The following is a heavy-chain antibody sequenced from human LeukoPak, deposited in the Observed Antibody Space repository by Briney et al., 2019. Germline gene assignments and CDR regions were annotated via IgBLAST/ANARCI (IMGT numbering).Heavy chain of an antibody. Sequence: GGSLRLSCAASGFTLSSYWMSWVRQAPGKGLEWVANIKQDGSEKYYVDSVKGRFTISRDNAKNSLYLQMNSLRAEDTAVYYCASRVHFDYWGQGTLVTVSS. D-gene: IGHD1-1*01. CDR1: GFTLSSYW. CDR3: ASRVHFDY. J-gene: IGHJ4*02. CDR2: IKQDGSEK. V-gene: IGHV3-7*01.